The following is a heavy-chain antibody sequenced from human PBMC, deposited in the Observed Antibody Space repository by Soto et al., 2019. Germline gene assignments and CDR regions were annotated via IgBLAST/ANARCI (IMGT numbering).Heavy chain of an antibody. CDR2: TYYRSRWYS. CDR1: GDSVSSSSVA. CDR3: ARSEEDSDYYYYGLDV. J-gene: IGHJ6*02. V-gene: IGHV6-1*01. Sequence: SQTLSLTCVVSGDSVSSSSVAWNWVRQSPSRGLEWLGRTYYRSRWYSDFAVSVRGRIVINADTSKNQFSLQLNSVTPEDTAVYFCARSEEDSDYYYYGLDVWGQGTTVTVSS. D-gene: IGHD2-15*01.